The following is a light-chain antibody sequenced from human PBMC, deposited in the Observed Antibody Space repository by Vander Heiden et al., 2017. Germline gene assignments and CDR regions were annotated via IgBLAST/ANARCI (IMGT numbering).Light chain of an antibody. CDR1: QGISSY. CDR3: LQDDSYPRT. V-gene: IGKV1-8*01. CDR2: AAS. J-gene: IGKJ2*02. Sequence: AIRMTQSPSSLSASTGDRVTITCRASQGISSYLAWYQQKPGKAPKLLIYAASTLQSGVPSRFSGSGSGTDFTLTISCLQSEDFATYYCLQDDSYPRTFGQGTKLEIK.